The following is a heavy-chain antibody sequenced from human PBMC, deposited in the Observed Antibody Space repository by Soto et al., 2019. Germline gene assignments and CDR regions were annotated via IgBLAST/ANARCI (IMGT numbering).Heavy chain of an antibody. J-gene: IGHJ4*02. Sequence: GGSMRLSCVASGFSFGSYSMNWVRQAPGKGLEWVSYISSSSSTIYYADSVKGRFTISRDNAKNSLYLQMNSLRAEDTAVYYCARDGPEDWVQSSGFDYWGQGTLVTVSS. CDR2: ISSSSSTI. CDR3: ARDGPEDWVQSSGFDY. V-gene: IGHV3-48*01. D-gene: IGHD3-22*01. CDR1: GFSFGSYS.